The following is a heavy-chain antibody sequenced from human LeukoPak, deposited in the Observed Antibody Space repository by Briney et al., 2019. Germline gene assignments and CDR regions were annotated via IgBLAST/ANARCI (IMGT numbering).Heavy chain of an antibody. D-gene: IGHD2-15*01. J-gene: IGHJ3*02. CDR3: ARSQGGGFDI. CDR2: IYYSGTT. Sequence: SETLSPTCTVSGGSISNFYGGWIRQSPGKGLELIGYIYYSGTTNYSPSLKSRVSISVDTSKKQFSLKLSSVTAADTAVYYCARSQGGGFDIWGQGTMVTVSS. V-gene: IGHV4-59*01. CDR1: GGSISNFY.